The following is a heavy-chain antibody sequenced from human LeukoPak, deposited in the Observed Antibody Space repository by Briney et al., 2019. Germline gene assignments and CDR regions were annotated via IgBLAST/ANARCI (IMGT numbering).Heavy chain of an antibody. V-gene: IGHV3-23*01. CDR3: AKHYDFWSGYQPLGSDY. Sequence: SGGSLRLSCAASGFTFSSYAMSWVRQAPGKGLEWVSGMSGSGGSTYYADSVKGRFTISRDNSRNTLYLQMNSLRAEDTAVYYCAKHYDFWSGYQPLGSDYWGQGTLVTVSS. CDR2: MSGSGGST. J-gene: IGHJ4*02. CDR1: GFTFSSYA. D-gene: IGHD3-3*01.